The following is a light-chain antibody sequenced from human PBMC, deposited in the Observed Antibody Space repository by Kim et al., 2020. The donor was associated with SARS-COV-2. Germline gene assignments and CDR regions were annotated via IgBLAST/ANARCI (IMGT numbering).Light chain of an antibody. V-gene: IGKV3-11*01. CDR2: DAS. Sequence: LSPEERATLSCRASQSVSIYLAWYQQKPGQAPRLLIYDASNRATGIPARFSGSGSGTDFTLTISSLEPADFAVYYCQHRNGWPITFGQGTRLEIK. CDR1: QSVSIY. CDR3: QHRNGWPIT. J-gene: IGKJ5*01.